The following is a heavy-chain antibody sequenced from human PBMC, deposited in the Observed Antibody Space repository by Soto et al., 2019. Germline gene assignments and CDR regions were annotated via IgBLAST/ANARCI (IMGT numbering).Heavy chain of an antibody. CDR1: GVTFSNYW. V-gene: IGHV3-74*01. CDR2: INSDGSRT. D-gene: IGHD2-2*01. CDR3: ARIGGYCSSTSCYEYGMDV. J-gene: IGHJ6*02. Sequence: GGSLRLSCAASGVTFSNYWMHWVRQAPGKGLVWVSRINSDGSRTNYADSVKGRFTISRDNAKNTLYLQMISLRAEDTAMYYCARIGGYCSSTSCYEYGMDVWGHGTTVTVS.